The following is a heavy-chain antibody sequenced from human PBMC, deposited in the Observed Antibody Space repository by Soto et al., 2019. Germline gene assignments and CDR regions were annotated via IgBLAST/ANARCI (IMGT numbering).Heavy chain of an antibody. Sequence: PGGSLRLSCSASGFTFSSYAMHWVRQAPGKGLEYVSAISSNGGSTYYADSVKGRFTISRDNSKNTLYLQMSSLRAEDTAVYYCVKDPSLHDFWSGYPSYFDYWGQGTLVTVSS. CDR2: ISSNGGST. CDR3: VKDPSLHDFWSGYPSYFDY. J-gene: IGHJ4*02. V-gene: IGHV3-64D*08. D-gene: IGHD3-3*01. CDR1: GFTFSSYA.